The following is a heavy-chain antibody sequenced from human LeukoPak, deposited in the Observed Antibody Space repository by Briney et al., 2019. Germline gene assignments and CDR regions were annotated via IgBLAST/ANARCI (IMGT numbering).Heavy chain of an antibody. CDR2: IYSGGSP. V-gene: IGHV3-53*01. Sequence: PGGSLRLSCAASGFTVSSNYMSWVRQAPGKGLEWVSVIYSGGSPYYADSVKGRFTISRDNSKNTLYLQMNSLRAEDTAVYYCARVDLNYYYGMDVWGQGTTVTVSS. J-gene: IGHJ6*02. CDR1: GFTVSSNY. D-gene: IGHD2-2*03. CDR3: ARVDLNYYYGMDV.